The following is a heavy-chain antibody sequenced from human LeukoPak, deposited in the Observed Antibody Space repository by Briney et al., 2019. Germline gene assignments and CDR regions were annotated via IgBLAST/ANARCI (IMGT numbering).Heavy chain of an antibody. D-gene: IGHD5-18*01. Sequence: GGSLRLSCAASGFTFRAYCMSWVRQAPGKGLEWVANINQDGSEKDYVDSVKGRFTISRDNARNSLYLQMNTLRAEDTAVYFCARLRYTYGKNFDYWGQGALVTVSS. CDR2: INQDGSEK. J-gene: IGHJ4*02. V-gene: IGHV3-7*01. CDR3: ARLRYTYGKNFDY. CDR1: GFTFRAYC.